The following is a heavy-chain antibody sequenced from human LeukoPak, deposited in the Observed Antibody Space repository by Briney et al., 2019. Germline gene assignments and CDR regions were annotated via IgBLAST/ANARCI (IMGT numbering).Heavy chain of an antibody. D-gene: IGHD2-8*01. V-gene: IGHV3-7*01. Sequence: GGSLRLSCAASGFTFSSYWMSWVRQAPGKGLEWAANIKEDGTHKYYVGSVRGRFTISSDNAKNPLYLQMNSLRAEDTAIYYCAREARGTRAAFDVWGQGTMVTVFS. CDR3: AREARGTRAAFDV. J-gene: IGHJ3*01. CDR1: GFTFSSYW. CDR2: IKEDGTHK.